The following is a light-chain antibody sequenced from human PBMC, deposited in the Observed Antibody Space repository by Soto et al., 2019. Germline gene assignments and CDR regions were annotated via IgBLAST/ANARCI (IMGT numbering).Light chain of an antibody. CDR1: SSDVGSYNL. CDR3: CSYAVSSTSHVV. J-gene: IGLJ2*01. V-gene: IGLV2-23*01. Sequence: QSALTQPASVSGSPGQSITISCTGTSSDVGSYNLVSWYQQHPGKAPKLMIYEGSKRPSGVSNRFSGSKSGNTASLTISGLQAEDEAEYYCCSYAVSSTSHVVFGGGTKLTVL. CDR2: EGS.